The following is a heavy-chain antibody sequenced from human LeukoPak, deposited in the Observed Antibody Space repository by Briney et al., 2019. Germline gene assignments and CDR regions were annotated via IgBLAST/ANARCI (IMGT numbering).Heavy chain of an antibody. D-gene: IGHD6-19*01. J-gene: IGHJ4*02. CDR1: GGTFSSYA. V-gene: IGHV1-69*01. Sequence: RASVKVSCKASGGTFSSYAISWVRQAPGQGLEWMGGIIPIFGTANYAQTFQGRVTITADESTSTAYMELSSLRAEDTAVYYCAGPNSRYSSGWYVPFDYWGQGTLVTVSS. CDR2: IIPIFGTA. CDR3: AGPNSRYSSGWYVPFDY.